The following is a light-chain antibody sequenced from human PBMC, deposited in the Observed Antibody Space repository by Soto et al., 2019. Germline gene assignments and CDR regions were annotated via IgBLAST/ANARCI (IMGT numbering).Light chain of an antibody. J-gene: IGKJ4*01. CDR1: QSVTTN. CDR2: GAS. V-gene: IGKV3-11*01. CDR3: QQRGNWPLT. Sequence: EVVMTPSPATLSVSPVERVTFSCRASQSVTTNLAWYQHKPGQSPRLLIYGASTRATGIPARFSGSGSGTDFTLTISSLEPEDFAVYYCQQRGNWPLTFGGGTKVDIK.